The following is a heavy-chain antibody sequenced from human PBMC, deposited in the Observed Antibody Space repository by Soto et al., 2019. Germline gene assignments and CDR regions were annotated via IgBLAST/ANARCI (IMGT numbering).Heavy chain of an antibody. D-gene: IGHD1-26*01. CDR2: IIPILGIA. J-gene: IGHJ4*02. V-gene: IGHV1-69*02. CDR1: GGTFSSYT. Sequence: QVQLVQSGAEVKKPGSSVKVSCKASGGTFSSYTISWVRQAPGQGLEWMGRIIPILGIANYAQKFQGRATIXXDKSTSTAYMELSSLRSEDTAVYYCARVGYQVGNYWGQGTLVTVSS. CDR3: ARVGYQVGNY.